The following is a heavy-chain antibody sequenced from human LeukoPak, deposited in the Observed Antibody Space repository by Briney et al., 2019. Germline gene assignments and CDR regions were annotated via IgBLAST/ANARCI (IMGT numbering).Heavy chain of an antibody. J-gene: IGHJ4*02. Sequence: GGSLRLSCTAPGFTLSSYAIHWIRQAPGKGLEWVALVWHDGSNRYYADSVKGRFTISRDNSKNTVYLQMNSLRAEDTAVYYCARELFGSGSCPNYWGQGTLVTVSS. CDR3: ARELFGSGSCPNY. CDR1: GFTLSSYA. D-gene: IGHD3-10*01. CDR2: VWHDGSNR. V-gene: IGHV3-33*01.